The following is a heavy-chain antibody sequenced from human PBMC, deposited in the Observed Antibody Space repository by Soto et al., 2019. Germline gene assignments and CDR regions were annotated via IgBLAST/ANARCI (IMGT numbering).Heavy chain of an antibody. CDR1: GGTFSNYS. CDR3: ARGGRYHKSSFYYGMDV. CDR2: SLPIFGTS. Sequence: QVQLVQSGAEVKKPGSSGNVSCKASGGTFSNYSISWVRQAPGQGLEWMGESLPIFGTSHYAQNFQGRVTITADESTSTVYMEPSSLRSVDTAVYYCARGGRYHKSSFYYGMDVWGQGTTVTVSS. D-gene: IGHD1-20*01. J-gene: IGHJ6*02. V-gene: IGHV1-69*01.